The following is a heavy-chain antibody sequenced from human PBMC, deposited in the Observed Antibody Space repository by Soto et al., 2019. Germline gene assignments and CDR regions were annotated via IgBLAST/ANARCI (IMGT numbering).Heavy chain of an antibody. Sequence: SLRLSCAASGFTFDDYAMHWVRQAPGKGLEWVSGISWNSGSIGYADSVKGRFTISRDNAKNSLYLQMNSLRAEDTALYYCAKDSTRLLGFGELLGFDYWGQGTLVTVSS. CDR2: ISWNSGSI. V-gene: IGHV3-9*01. CDR1: GFTFDDYA. J-gene: IGHJ4*02. CDR3: AKDSTRLLGFGELLGFDY. D-gene: IGHD3-10*01.